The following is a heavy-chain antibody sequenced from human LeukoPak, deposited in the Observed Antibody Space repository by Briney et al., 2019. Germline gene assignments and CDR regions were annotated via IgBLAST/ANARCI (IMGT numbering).Heavy chain of an antibody. Sequence: RSSETLSLTCTVSGGSISSSSYYWGWIRQPPGKGLEWIGTIHRSGSTYYNPSLKSRVTISVDTSKNQFSLKQSSVTAADTAVYYCARHRTRYNWNYAVDYWGQGTLVTVSS. CDR3: ARHRTRYNWNYAVDY. CDR2: IHRSGST. J-gene: IGHJ4*02. D-gene: IGHD1-7*01. V-gene: IGHV4-39*01. CDR1: GGSISSSSYY.